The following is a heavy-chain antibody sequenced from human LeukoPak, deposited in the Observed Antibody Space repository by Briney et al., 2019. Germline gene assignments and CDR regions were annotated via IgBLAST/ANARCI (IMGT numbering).Heavy chain of an antibody. D-gene: IGHD3-22*01. Sequence: GGSLRLSCAASGYTISSYGMSWVHQAPRKGLEWGSGISGSGGSTYYADSVKGRFTISRDNSKNTLYLQMNSLRAEDTAVYYCAKLAAYDSSGYYYPYYFDYWGQGTLVTVSS. CDR2: ISGSGGST. J-gene: IGHJ4*02. CDR1: GYTISSYG. V-gene: IGHV3-23*01. CDR3: AKLAAYDSSGYYYPYYFDY.